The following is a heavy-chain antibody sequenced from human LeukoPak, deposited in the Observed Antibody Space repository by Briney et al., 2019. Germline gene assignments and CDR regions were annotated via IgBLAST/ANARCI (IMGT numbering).Heavy chain of an antibody. D-gene: IGHD2-2*01. CDR1: GGSFSGYY. CDR3: ARTFAYCSSTSCYLNWFDP. J-gene: IGHJ5*02. V-gene: IGHV4-34*01. Sequence: SETLSLTCAVYGGSFSGYYWNWIRQPPGKGLEWIGEINHSGSTNYNPSLKSRVTISVDTSKNQFSLKLSSVTAADTAVYYCARTFAYCSSTSCYLNWFDPWGQGTLVTVSS. CDR2: INHSGST.